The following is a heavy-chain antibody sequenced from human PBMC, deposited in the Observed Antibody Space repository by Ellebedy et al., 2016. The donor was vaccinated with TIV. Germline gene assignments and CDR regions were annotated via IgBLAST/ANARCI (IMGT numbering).Heavy chain of an antibody. Sequence: GESLKISXAASGFTFSSYAMHWVRQAPGKGLEYVSAISSNGGSTYYADSVKGRFTISRDNSKNTLYLQMNSLRAENTAVYYCARVFSSSGWYYFDYWGQGTLVTVSS. V-gene: IGHV3-64*04. CDR2: ISSNGGST. J-gene: IGHJ4*02. CDR1: GFTFSSYA. D-gene: IGHD6-19*01. CDR3: ARVFSSSGWYYFDY.